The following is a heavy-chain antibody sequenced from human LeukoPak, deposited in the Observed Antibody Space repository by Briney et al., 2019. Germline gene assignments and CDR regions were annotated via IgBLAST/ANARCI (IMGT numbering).Heavy chain of an antibody. Sequence: ASVKVSCKASGYTFTSYYMHWVRQAPGQGLEWMGIINPSGGSTSYAQKFLGRVTMTRDTSISTAYMELSRLRSDDTAVYYCARDQQWEPAGGWGQGTLVTVSS. J-gene: IGHJ4*02. D-gene: IGHD1-26*01. CDR3: ARDQQWEPAGG. CDR2: INPSGGST. V-gene: IGHV1-46*01. CDR1: GYTFTSYY.